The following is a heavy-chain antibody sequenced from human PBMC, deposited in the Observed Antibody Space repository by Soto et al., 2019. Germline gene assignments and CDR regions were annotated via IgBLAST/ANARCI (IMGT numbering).Heavy chain of an antibody. CDR3: ARDNTVVAATDY. CDR1: GFTFSSYE. D-gene: IGHD2-15*01. CDR2: ISSSGSTI. Sequence: RLSCAASGFTFSSYEMNWVRQAPGKGLEWVSYISSSGSTIYYADSVKGRFTISRDNAKNSLYLQMNSLRAEDTAVYYCARDNTVVAATDYWGQGTLVTVSS. V-gene: IGHV3-48*03. J-gene: IGHJ4*02.